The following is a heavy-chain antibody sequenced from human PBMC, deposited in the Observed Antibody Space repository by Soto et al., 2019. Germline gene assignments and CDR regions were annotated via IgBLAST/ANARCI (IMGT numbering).Heavy chain of an antibody. V-gene: IGHV4-59*01. J-gene: IGHJ4*02. CDR1: GDSISSYY. CDR3: ARRYGGNFDY. CDR2: IYYSGST. Sequence: PSETLSLTCTVSGDSISSYYWSWIRQPPGKGLEWIGYIYYSGSTNYNPSLKSRVTISVDTSKNQFSLKLRSVTGADTAVYYCARRYGGNFDYWGKGTLVTVSS. D-gene: IGHD1-26*01.